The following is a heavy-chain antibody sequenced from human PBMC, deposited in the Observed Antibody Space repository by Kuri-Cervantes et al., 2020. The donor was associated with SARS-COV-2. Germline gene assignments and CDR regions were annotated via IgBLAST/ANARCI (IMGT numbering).Heavy chain of an antibody. CDR3: ATESSSWYGGSFDY. J-gene: IGHJ4*02. CDR1: GFTFSSYG. Sequence: LSLTCAASGFTFSSYGMHWVRQAPGKGLEWVAVISYDGSNKYYADSVKGRFTISRDNSKNTLYLQMNSLRAEDTAVYYCATESSSWYGGSFDYWGQGTLVTVSS. CDR2: ISYDGSNK. V-gene: IGHV3-30*03. D-gene: IGHD6-13*01.